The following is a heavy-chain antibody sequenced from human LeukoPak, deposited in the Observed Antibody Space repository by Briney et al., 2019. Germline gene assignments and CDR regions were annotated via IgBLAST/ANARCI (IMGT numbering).Heavy chain of an antibody. CDR1: GGSISSGGYS. J-gene: IGHJ4*02. Sequence: TLFLTCAVSGGSISSGGYSWSWIRQPPGKGLEWIGYIYHSGSTYYNPSLKSRVTISVDRSKNQFSLKLSSVTAADTAVYYCARVYYDSSGYYPFDYWGQGTLVTVSS. V-gene: IGHV4-30-2*01. CDR2: IYHSGST. CDR3: ARVYYDSSGYYPFDY. D-gene: IGHD3-22*01.